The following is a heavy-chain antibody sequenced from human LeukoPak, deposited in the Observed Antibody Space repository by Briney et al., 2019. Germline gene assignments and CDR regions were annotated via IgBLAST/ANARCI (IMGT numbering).Heavy chain of an antibody. CDR2: INPNSGGT. CDR3: ASIVDTAMESFDY. J-gene: IGHJ4*02. CDR1: GYTFTGYY. D-gene: IGHD5-18*01. Sequence: GASVKVSCKAPGYTFTGYYMHWARQAPGQGLEWMGWINPNSGGTNYAQKFQGRVTMTRDTSISTAYMELSRLRSDDTAVYYCASIVDTAMESFDYWGQGTLVTVSS. V-gene: IGHV1-2*02.